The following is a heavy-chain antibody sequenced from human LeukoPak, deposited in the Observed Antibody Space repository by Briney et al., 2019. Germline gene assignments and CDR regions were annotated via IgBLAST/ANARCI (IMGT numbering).Heavy chain of an antibody. CDR2: NTHTGTT. J-gene: IGHJ1*01. CDR3: ARPFTPMVRGVMRF. Sequence: SEALSLTCAVYGGTFSGYYWALIRPVPGKGLEWIGENTHTGTTNLHPSLNRRVVISIAASKNQFSLKLTSGTAADAALYFCARPFTPMVRGVMRFWGQGTLVAVSS. V-gene: IGHV4-34*08. D-gene: IGHD3-10*01. CDR1: GGTFSGYY.